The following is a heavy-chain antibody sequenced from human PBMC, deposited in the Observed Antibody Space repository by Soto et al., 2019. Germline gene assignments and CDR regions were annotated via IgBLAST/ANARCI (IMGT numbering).Heavy chain of an antibody. J-gene: IGHJ6*03. Sequence: ASVKVSCKVSGYTLTELSMHWVRQAPGKGLEWMGGFDPEDGETIYAQKFQGRVTMTEDTSTDTAYMELSSLRSEDTAVYYCATSSIRPRYYYYMDVWGKGTTVTVSS. CDR2: FDPEDGET. D-gene: IGHD2-21*01. CDR3: ATSSIRPRYYYYMDV. CDR1: GYTLTELS. V-gene: IGHV1-24*01.